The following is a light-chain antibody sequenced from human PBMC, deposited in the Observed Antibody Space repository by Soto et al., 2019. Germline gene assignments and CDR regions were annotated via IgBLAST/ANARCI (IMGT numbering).Light chain of an antibody. CDR1: SSDVGGYIY. J-gene: IGLJ1*01. V-gene: IGLV2-14*01. CDR2: DVR. Sequence: QSVLTQPASVSGSPGQSITISCTGTSSDVGGYIYVSWYQQHPGKAPKLMIYDVRNRPSGVFNRFSGSKSVNTASLTISGLQAEDEADYYCSSYTTISTYVFGTGTKVTVL. CDR3: SSYTTISTYV.